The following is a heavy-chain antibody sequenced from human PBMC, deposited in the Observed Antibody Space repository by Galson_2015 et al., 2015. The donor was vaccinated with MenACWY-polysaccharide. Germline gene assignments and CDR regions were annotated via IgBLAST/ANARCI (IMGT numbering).Heavy chain of an antibody. D-gene: IGHD6-19*01. CDR1: GGSISSYY. J-gene: IGHJ2*01. CDR3: ARAIAVAGQRRDFDL. V-gene: IGHV4-59*01. CDR2: INYSGST. Sequence: ETLSLTCTVSGGSISSYYWNWIRQPPGKGLEWVGYINYSGSTHHNPSLKSRVTMSVDTSKNQFSLNLTSVTDADAAVYYCARAIAVAGQRRDFDLWGRGTLVTVSS.